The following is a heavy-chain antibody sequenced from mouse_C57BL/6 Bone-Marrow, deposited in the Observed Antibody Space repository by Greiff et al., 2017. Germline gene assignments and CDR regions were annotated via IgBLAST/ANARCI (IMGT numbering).Heavy chain of an antibody. D-gene: IGHD4-1*01. CDR1: GYTFTSYG. Sequence: QVQLQQSGAELARPGASVKLSGRASGYTFTSYGISGVKQRTGQGLGWIGEIYPRSGKTNYNEKFKGKATLTVDKSSRPAYMALRSRPSEDSAVYFCAREVWDNYAMDSWGLGTSVTASS. V-gene: IGHV1-81*01. J-gene: IGHJ4*01. CDR3: AREVWDNYAMDS. CDR2: IYPRSGKT.